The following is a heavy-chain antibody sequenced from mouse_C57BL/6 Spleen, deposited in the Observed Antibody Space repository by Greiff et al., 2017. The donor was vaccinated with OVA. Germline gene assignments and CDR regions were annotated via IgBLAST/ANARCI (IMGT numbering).Heavy chain of an antibody. V-gene: IGHV1-7*01. J-gene: IGHJ3*01. CDR1: GYTFTSYW. D-gene: IGHD2-4*01. Sequence: VKLVESGAELAKPGASVKLSCKASGYTFTSYWMHWVKQRPGQGLEWIGYINPSSGYTKYNQKFKDKATLTADKSSSTAYMQLSSLTYEDSAVYYCARTSYDYAAWFAYWGQGTLVTVSA. CDR2: INPSSGYT. CDR3: ARTSYDYAAWFAY.